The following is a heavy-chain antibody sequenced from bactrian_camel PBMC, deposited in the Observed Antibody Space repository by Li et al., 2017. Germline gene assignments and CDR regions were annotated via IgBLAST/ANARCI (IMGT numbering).Heavy chain of an antibody. J-gene: IGHJ4*01. D-gene: IGHD3*01. V-gene: IGHV3S53*01. CDR3: AANLARLSCTNLQDRYPD. CDR1: GAIPTKYTYC. CDR2: VYSDDNT. Sequence: HVQLVESGGGSVQAGGSLRLSCTASGAIPTKYTYCMAWFRQAPGKEREGVAAVYSDDNTRYADSVKGRFTISREKNVLYLQMDSLKPEDTAMYYCAANLARLSCTNLQDRYPDWCQGTQVTVS.